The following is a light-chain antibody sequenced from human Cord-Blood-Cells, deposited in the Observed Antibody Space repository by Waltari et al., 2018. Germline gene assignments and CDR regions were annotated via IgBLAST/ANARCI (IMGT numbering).Light chain of an antibody. Sequence: EIVMTQSPGTLSLSPGERATLSCRASQSVSSSYLAWSQQNPGQAPRFIIYGAYSRATGIPDRFIGSGSGTDFTLTIRHLEPADFAVGYRQQYGSSPRDALGQGIKRDVK. CDR1: QSVSSSY. CDR2: GAY. CDR3: QQYGSSPRDA. V-gene: IGKV3-20*01. J-gene: IGKJ2*01.